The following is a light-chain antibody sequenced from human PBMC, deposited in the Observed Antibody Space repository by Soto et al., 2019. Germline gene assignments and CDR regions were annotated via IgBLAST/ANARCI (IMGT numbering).Light chain of an antibody. CDR3: QHFNSYPWT. CDR2: KAS. CDR1: QSISSW. V-gene: IGKV1-5*03. J-gene: IGKJ1*01. Sequence: DIQMTQSPSTLSASVGDRVTITCRASQSISSWLAWYQQKPGKAPKLLINKASSLESGVPSRFSGSGSGTEFTLTISSLQPDDFATYYCQHFNSYPWTFGQGTKVHIK.